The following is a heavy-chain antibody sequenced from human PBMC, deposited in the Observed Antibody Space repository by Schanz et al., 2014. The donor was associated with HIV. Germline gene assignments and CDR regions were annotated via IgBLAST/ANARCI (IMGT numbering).Heavy chain of an antibody. Sequence: EVQLSESGGGSVQPGGSLRLSCAASGFTFSSYAMTWVRQAPGKGLEWVSAISGSGGATYYADSVKGRFTVSRDNSKNTLFLQMRSLSVDDTAVYYCAKGFSSAAWENWFDPWGQGTLVTVSP. J-gene: IGHJ5*02. V-gene: IGHV3-23*01. CDR1: GFTFSSYA. D-gene: IGHD6-25*01. CDR3: AKGFSSAAWENWFDP. CDR2: ISGSGGAT.